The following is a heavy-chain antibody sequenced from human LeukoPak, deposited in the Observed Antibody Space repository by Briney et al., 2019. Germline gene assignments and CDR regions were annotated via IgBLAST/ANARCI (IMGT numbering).Heavy chain of an antibody. J-gene: IGHJ6*02. D-gene: IGHD2-15*01. CDR1: GFTVSSNY. Sequence: GGSLRLSCAASGFTVSSNYMSWVRQAPGKGLEWVSVIYSGGSTYYADSVKGRFTISRDNSKNTLYLQMNSLRAEDTAVYYCARAPYVGYGMDVWGQGTTVTVSS. CDR2: IYSGGST. CDR3: ARAPYVGYGMDV. V-gene: IGHV3-66*01.